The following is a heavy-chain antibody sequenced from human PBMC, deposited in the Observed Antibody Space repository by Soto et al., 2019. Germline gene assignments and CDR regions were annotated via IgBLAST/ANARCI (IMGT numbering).Heavy chain of an antibody. CDR2: IYYSGST. CDR3: ARDIVQAYYYGMDV. V-gene: IGHV4-31*03. D-gene: IGHD2-8*01. Sequence: QVQLQESGPGLVKPSQTLSLTCTVSGGSISSGGYYWSWIRQHPGKGLEWIGYIYYSGSTYYNPSLKSRVTISVDTSKNQFSLQLSSVTAADTAVYYCARDIVQAYYYGMDVWGQGTTVTVSS. CDR1: GGSISSGGYY. J-gene: IGHJ6*02.